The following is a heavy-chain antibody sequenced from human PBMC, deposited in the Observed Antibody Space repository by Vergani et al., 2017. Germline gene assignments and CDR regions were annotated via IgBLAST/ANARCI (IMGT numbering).Heavy chain of an antibody. CDR1: GYTFTNYW. CDR2: IYPGDSNT. V-gene: IGHV5-51*03. Sequence: EVQLVQSGAEVKKPGESLKISCQGSGYTFTNYWIGWVRQMPGKGLEWMGVIYPGDSNTRYSPSFQGQVTISADKSINTAYLQWSSLKASDTATYYCAKTHDFSSLYSSYNWFDPCGQGTQVTVSS. D-gene: IGHD3-3*01. CDR3: AKTHDFSSLYSSYNWFDP. J-gene: IGHJ5*02.